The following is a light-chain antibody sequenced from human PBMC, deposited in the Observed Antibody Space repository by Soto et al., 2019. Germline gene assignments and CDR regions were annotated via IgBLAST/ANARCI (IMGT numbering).Light chain of an antibody. Sequence: EIVLTQSPATLSLSPGERATLSCRASQSVSSYLAWYQQKPGQAPMLLIYEASNRATGIPARFSGSGSGTDFTLTISSLEPEDFAVYYCQQRKNWPPLTFGGGTKVEIK. CDR2: EAS. CDR3: QQRKNWPPLT. V-gene: IGKV3-11*01. J-gene: IGKJ4*01. CDR1: QSVSSY.